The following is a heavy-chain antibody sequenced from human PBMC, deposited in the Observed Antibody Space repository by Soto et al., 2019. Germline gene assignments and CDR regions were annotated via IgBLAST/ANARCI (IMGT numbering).Heavy chain of an antibody. CDR1: GFNFNTYS. Sequence: EVQLVESGGGLVRPGESLRLSCAASGFNFNTYSMNWVRQAPGKGLEWVSSISSSGDYIYYPDSLKGRFTSSRDNAKRSLYLQMNSLRAEDTAVYYCARDFQQLDPCIDYWGQGTLVTVSS. CDR3: ARDFQQLDPCIDY. J-gene: IGHJ4*02. V-gene: IGHV3-21*01. D-gene: IGHD3-3*01. CDR2: ISSSGDYI.